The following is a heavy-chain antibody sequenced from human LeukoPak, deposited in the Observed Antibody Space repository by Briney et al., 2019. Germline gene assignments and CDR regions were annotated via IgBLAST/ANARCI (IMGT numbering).Heavy chain of an antibody. CDR3: ARDRAVATIGGVDY. CDR2: INPYNGNT. V-gene: IGHV1-18*01. J-gene: IGHJ4*02. D-gene: IGHD5-12*01. Sequence: GASVKVSCKASGYTFTNYGISWVRQAPGQGLEWMGWINPYNGNTKYVQKLQGRVTMTTDTSTSTAYMELRSLRSDDTAVYYCARDRAVATIGGVDYWGQGTLVTVSS. CDR1: GYTFTNYG.